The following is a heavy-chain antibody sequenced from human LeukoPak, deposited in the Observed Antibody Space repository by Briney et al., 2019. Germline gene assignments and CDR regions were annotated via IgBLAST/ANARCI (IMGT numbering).Heavy chain of an antibody. J-gene: IGHJ4*02. Sequence: TGGSLRLSCTGSGFTFNNFWFHWVRPVPGKGLVWLARVNTDESVKTYADFVEGRFSVSRDNDKRTPYLQMNSLRSDDTAMYYCARDYYGSGSPIGDHWGQGTLVTVSS. CDR2: VNTDESVK. D-gene: IGHD3-10*01. CDR3: ARDYYGSGSPIGDH. V-gene: IGHV3-74*03. CDR1: GFTFNNFW.